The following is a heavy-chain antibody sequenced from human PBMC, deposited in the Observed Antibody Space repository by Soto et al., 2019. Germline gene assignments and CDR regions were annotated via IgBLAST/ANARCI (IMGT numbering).Heavy chain of an antibody. CDR1: GFTFSSYA. CDR2: ISSNGGST. J-gene: IGHJ3*02. V-gene: IGHV3-64*01. CDR3: ARDRYYDSREGAFDI. Sequence: GGSLRLSCAASGFTFSSYAMHWVRQAPGKGLEYVSAISSNGGSTYYANSVKGRFTVSRDNSKNTLYLQMGNLRAEDMAVYYCARDRYYDSREGAFDIWGQGTMVTVSS. D-gene: IGHD3-22*01.